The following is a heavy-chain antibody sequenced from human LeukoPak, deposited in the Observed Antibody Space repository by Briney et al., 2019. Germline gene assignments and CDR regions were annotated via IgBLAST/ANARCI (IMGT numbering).Heavy chain of an antibody. V-gene: IGHV3-53*01. Sequence: GGSLRLSCAASGFTITTHYMNWVRQAPGKGLEWVSVTDSADNTYYSESVKGRFTISRENSKNTVFLQLKSVRVEETAVYYCGRRGGYSGHDFGGGIEGYFDYWGQGTVVTVSS. CDR1: GFTITTHY. CDR3: GRRGGYSGHDFGGGIEGYFDY. D-gene: IGHD5-12*01. CDR2: TDSADNT. J-gene: IGHJ4*02.